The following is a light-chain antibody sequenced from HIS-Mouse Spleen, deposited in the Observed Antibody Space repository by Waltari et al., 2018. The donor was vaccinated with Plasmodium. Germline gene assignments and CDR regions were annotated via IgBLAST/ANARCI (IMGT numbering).Light chain of an antibody. CDR3: QVWDSSTANVV. J-gene: IGLJ2*01. CDR2: RES. V-gene: IGLV3-9*01. Sequence: SYELTQPLSVSVALGQTARITCGGNNIGSKNVPWYQQKPGQAPVLVIYRESNRPSGIPERLAGSNSGNTATLTISRAQAGDEADYYCQVWDSSTANVVFGGGTKLTVL. CDR1: NIGSKN.